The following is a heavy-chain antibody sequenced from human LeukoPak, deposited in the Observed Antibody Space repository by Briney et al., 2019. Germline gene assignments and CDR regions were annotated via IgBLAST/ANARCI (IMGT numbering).Heavy chain of an antibody. Sequence: GGSLILSCAASALTFSRASGLTFTDARMSWVRQAPGKGLEWVGRIKSKAYGGTTDYAAPVKGRFIISRDDSKNTLYLQMNSLKSDDTAVYYCASDKQWLAGYWGQGALVTVSS. D-gene: IGHD6-19*01. J-gene: IGHJ4*02. V-gene: IGHV3-15*01. CDR1: ALTFSRASGLTFTDAR. CDR3: ASDKQWLAGY. CDR2: IKSKAYGGTT.